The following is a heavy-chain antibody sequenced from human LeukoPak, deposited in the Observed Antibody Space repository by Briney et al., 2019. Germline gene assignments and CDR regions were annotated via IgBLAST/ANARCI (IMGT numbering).Heavy chain of an antibody. D-gene: IGHD6-13*01. CDR1: GFTVSSNY. CDR2: IYSGGST. CDR3: ARGLRAAAAGYYYDYMDV. Sequence: PGGSLRLSCAASGFTVSSNYMSWVRQAPGKGLEWVSVIYSGGSTYYADSVKGRFTTSRDNSKNTLYLQMNSLRVEDTAVYYCARGLRAAAAGYYYDYMDVWGKGTTVTVSS. V-gene: IGHV3-53*01. J-gene: IGHJ6*03.